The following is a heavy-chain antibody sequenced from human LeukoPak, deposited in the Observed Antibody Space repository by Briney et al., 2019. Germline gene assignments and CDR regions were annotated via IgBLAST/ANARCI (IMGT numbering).Heavy chain of an antibody. J-gene: IGHJ6*03. CDR1: GGSFSGYY. Sequence: NPSETLSLTCAVYGGSFSGYYWSWVRQPPGKGLEWIGEINHSGSTNYNPSLKSRVTISVDKSKNQFSLKLSSVTAADTAVYYCAHFSDYYYYMDVWGKGTTVTVS. CDR2: INHSGST. CDR3: AHFSDYYYYMDV. V-gene: IGHV4-34*01. D-gene: IGHD2/OR15-2a*01.